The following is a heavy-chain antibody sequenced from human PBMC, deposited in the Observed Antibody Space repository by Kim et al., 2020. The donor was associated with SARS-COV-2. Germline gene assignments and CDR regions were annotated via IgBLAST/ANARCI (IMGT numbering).Heavy chain of an antibody. V-gene: IGHV3-7*01. J-gene: IGHJ5*02. Sequence: GGSLRLSCAASGFILRNYALNWVRQAPGKGPEWVANIYQDGSEKYYVDSVRGRFTISRDNSKNTLYLHMNSLRIEDTGLYYCARERAQLHASGQG. CDR2: IYQDGSEK. CDR1: GFILRNYA. CDR3: ARERAQLHA. D-gene: IGHD6-19*01.